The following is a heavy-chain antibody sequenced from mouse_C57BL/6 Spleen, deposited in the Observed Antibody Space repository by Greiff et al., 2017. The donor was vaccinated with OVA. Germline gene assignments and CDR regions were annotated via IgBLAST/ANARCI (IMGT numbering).Heavy chain of an antibody. Sequence: QVQLQQSGAELVRPGTSVKMSCKASGYTFTNYWIGWAKQRPGHGLEWIGDIYPGGGYTNYNEKFKGKATLTADKSSSTAYMQFSSLTSEDSAIYYCARGGNGYYGYWGQGTTLTVSS. D-gene: IGHD2-3*01. CDR3: ARGGNGYYGY. CDR1: GYTFTNYW. CDR2: IYPGGGYT. V-gene: IGHV1-63*01. J-gene: IGHJ2*01.